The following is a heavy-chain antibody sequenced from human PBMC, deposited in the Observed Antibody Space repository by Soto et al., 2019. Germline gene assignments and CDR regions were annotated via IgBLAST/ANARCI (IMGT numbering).Heavy chain of an antibody. Sequence: LSLTCAVSGGSISSSNWWSWVRQPPGKGLEWIGEIYHSGSTNYNPSLKSRVTISVDKSKNQFSLKLSSVTAADTAVYYCATGIAAAGDYYYYGMDVWGQGTTVTVSS. J-gene: IGHJ6*02. CDR1: GGSISSSNW. CDR2: IYHSGST. CDR3: ATGIAAAGDYYYYGMDV. D-gene: IGHD6-13*01. V-gene: IGHV4-4*02.